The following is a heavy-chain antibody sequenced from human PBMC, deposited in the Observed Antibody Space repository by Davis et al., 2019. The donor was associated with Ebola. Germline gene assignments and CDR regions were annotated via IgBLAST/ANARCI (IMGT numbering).Heavy chain of an antibody. CDR2: IIPIFGTA. CDR3: ARAAWAYYDFWSDKPYYYYYGMDV. Sequence: SVQVSCKASGGTFSSYAISWVRQAPGQGLEWMGGIIPIFGTANYAQKFQGRVTITADESTSTAYMELSSLRSEDTAVYYCARAAWAYYDFWSDKPYYYYYGMDVWGKGTTVTVSS. J-gene: IGHJ6*04. D-gene: IGHD3-3*01. CDR1: GGTFSSYA. V-gene: IGHV1-69*13.